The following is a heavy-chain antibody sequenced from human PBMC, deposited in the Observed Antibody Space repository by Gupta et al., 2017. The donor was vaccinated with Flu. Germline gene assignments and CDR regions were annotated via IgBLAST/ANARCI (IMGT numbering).Heavy chain of an antibody. V-gene: IGHV3-23*01. D-gene: IGHD3-22*01. CDR3: AKWLDRGGNYFDAFDV. J-gene: IGHJ3*01. CDR2: ITASVYTT. Sequence: APGKGLDWIALITASVYTTRYSDSVKGRFTISRDNSKNILFLQMNNLSGEDTAIYYCAKWLDRGGNYFDAFDVWGQGTMVSLSS.